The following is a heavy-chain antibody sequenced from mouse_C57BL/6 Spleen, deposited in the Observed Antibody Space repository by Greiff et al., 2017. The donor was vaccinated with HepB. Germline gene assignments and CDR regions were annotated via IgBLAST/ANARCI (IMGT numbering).Heavy chain of an antibody. V-gene: IGHV1-19*01. CDR3: ARSRTGTAWFAY. CDR2: INPYNGGT. CDR1: GYTFTDYY. D-gene: IGHD4-1*01. Sequence: EVQLQESGPVLVKPGASVKMSCKASGYTFTDYYMNWVKQSHGKSLEWIGVINPYNGGTSYNQKFKGKATLTVDKSSSTAYMELNSLTSEDSAVYYCARSRTGTAWFAYWGQGTLVTVSA. J-gene: IGHJ3*01.